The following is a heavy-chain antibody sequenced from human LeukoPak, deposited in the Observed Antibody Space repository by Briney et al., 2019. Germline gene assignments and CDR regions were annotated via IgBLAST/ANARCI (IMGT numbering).Heavy chain of an antibody. CDR3: AKARGSYYGSGSYDGTDS. CDR2: ISGSGGST. Sequence: PGGSLRLSCAASGFTFSSYAMSWVRQAPGKGLQWVSAISGSGGSTYYADSVKGRFTVSRDDSKNTLYLQMSSLRAEDTAVYHCAKARGSYYGSGSYDGTDSWGQGTLVTVSS. J-gene: IGHJ4*02. V-gene: IGHV3-23*01. D-gene: IGHD3-10*01. CDR1: GFTFSSYA.